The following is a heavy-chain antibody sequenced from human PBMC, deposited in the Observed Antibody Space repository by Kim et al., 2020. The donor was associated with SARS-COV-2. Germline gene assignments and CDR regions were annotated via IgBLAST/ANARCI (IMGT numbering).Heavy chain of an antibody. Sequence: GGSLRLSCTASGFTFGDYAMSWFRQAPGKGLEWVGFIRSKAYGGTTEYAASVKGRFTISRDDSKSIAYLQMNSLKTEDTAVYYCTRFVPEPVVAATGADYWGQGTLVTVSS. V-gene: IGHV3-49*03. CDR2: IRSKAYGGTT. J-gene: IGHJ4*02. CDR1: GFTFGDYA. D-gene: IGHD2-15*01. CDR3: TRFVPEPVVAATGADY.